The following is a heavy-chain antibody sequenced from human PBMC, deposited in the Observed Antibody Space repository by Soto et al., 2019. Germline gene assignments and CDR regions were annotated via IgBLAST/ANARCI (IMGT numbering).Heavy chain of an antibody. CDR1: GGSFSGYY. D-gene: IGHD2-8*01. Sequence: SETLSLTCAVYGGSFSGYYWSWIRQPPGKGLEWIGEINHSGSTNYNPSLKSRVTISVDTSKNQFSLKLSSVTAADTAVYYCVSGYCTNGVCLYYYYGMDVWGQGTTVTVSS. V-gene: IGHV4-34*01. J-gene: IGHJ6*02. CDR3: VSGYCTNGVCLYYYYGMDV. CDR2: INHSGST.